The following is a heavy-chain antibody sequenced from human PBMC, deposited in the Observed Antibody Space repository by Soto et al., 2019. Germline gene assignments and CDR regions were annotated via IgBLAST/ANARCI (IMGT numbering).Heavy chain of an antibody. Sequence: SVTVSCKASGFTFTSSAVQWVRQARGQRLEWIGWIAVGSGNTNYAQKFQERVTITRDMSTRTAYMELSSLRSGDTAVYYCARGGVFFFAAPTNPFDYWGQGTLVTVSS. V-gene: IGHV1-58*01. D-gene: IGHD3-10*01. J-gene: IGHJ4*02. CDR1: GFTFTSSA. CDR3: ARGGVFFFAAPTNPFDY. CDR2: IAVGSGNT.